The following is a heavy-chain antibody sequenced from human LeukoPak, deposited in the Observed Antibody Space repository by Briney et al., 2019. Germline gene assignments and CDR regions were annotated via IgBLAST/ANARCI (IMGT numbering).Heavy chain of an antibody. CDR1: GGSISSYY. CDR2: IYTSGST. CDR3: ARGPSLRYFDWLLPYYFDY. J-gene: IGHJ4*02. D-gene: IGHD3-9*01. Sequence: SETLSLTCTVSGGSISSYYWSWIRQPAGKGLEWIGRIYTSGSTNYNPSLKSRVTMSVDTSKNQFSLKLSSVTAADTAVYYCARGPSLRYFDWLLPYYFDYWGQGTLVTVSS. V-gene: IGHV4-4*07.